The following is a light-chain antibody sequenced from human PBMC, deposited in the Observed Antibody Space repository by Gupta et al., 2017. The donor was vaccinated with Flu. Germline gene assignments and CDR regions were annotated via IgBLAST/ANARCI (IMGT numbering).Light chain of an antibody. CDR1: SSDVGSSNR. CDR2: DVT. CDR3: SSHAGRVTWV. Sequence: SAPTQPRSVSGSPGQSVTISCTGTSSDVGSSNRVSWYQQRPDKAPKLILYDVTARPAGVPGRFSGSKSGNTASLSISGLQADEEADYYCSSHAGRVTWVFGTGTTVTVL. V-gene: IGLV2-11*01. J-gene: IGLJ1*01.